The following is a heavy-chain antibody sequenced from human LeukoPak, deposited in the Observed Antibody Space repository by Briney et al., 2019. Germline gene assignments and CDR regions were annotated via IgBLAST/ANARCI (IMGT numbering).Heavy chain of an antibody. D-gene: IGHD2-15*01. CDR1: GYTFTGYY. CDR2: INPNSGGT. Sequence: GASVKVSCKASGYTFTGYYMHWVRQAPGQGLEWMGWINPNSGGTNYAQKFQGRVTMTRDTSISTAYMELSRLRSDDTAMYYCASGWQLADRWGDYWGQGTLVTVSS. V-gene: IGHV1-2*02. CDR3: ASGWQLADRWGDY. J-gene: IGHJ4*02.